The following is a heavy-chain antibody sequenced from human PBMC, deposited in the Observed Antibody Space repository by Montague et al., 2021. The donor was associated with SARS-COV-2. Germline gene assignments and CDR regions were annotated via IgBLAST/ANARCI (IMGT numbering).Heavy chain of an antibody. CDR2: VNHSGST. CDR1: GGSFSGYY. J-gene: IGHJ6*04. D-gene: IGHD6-6*01. V-gene: IGHV4-34*01. CDR3: SRVKSIPSWVRQPAPV. Sequence: SETLSLTCAVYGGSFSGYYWSWIRQPPGKGLEWIGEVNHSGSTNYNPSLKSRVTISVDTSKNQSSLKLSSVTAADTAVYYCSRVKSIPSWVRQPAPVGGKGTTVTVSS.